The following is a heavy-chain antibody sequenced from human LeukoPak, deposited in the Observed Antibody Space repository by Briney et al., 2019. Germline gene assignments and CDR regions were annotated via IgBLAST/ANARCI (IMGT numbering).Heavy chain of an antibody. V-gene: IGHV3-9*01. D-gene: IGHD3-10*01. Sequence: GGSLRLSCAASGFKFSSYSMKWVRQAPGKGLEWVSGISWNSGSIGYADSVKGRFTISRDNAKNSLYLRMNSLRAEDTALYYCAKGVRITMVRGAFDIWGQGTMVTVSS. CDR1: GFKFSSYS. CDR2: ISWNSGSI. J-gene: IGHJ3*02. CDR3: AKGVRITMVRGAFDI.